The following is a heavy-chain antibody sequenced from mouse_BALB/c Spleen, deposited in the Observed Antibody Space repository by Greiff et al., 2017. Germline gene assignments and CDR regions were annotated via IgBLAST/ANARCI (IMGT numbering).Heavy chain of an antibody. CDR2: IWAGGST. CDR1: GFSLTSYG. Sequence: VKLMESGPGLVAPSQSLSITCTVSGFSLTSYGVHWVRQPPGKGLEWLGVIWAGGSTNYNSALMSRLSISKDNSKSQVFLKMNSLQTDDTAMYYCARDRSYVSDYAMDYWGQGTSVTVSS. D-gene: IGHD1-1*01. J-gene: IGHJ4*01. CDR3: ARDRSYVSDYAMDY. V-gene: IGHV2-9*02.